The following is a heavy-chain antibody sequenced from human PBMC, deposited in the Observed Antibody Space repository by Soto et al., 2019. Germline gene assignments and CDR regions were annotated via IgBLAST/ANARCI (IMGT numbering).Heavy chain of an antibody. Sequence: QVQLVQSGAEVKKPGSSVKVSCKASGGTFSNYAFSWVRQAPGQGLDWMGTIIPIFVTTNFAQKFQGRVTMTADESTTTVYMELSSLRYNDTAVYYCARELPEGHGTLREDDFDIWGQGTTVTVYS. D-gene: IGHD1-7*01. J-gene: IGHJ3*02. V-gene: IGHV1-69*15. CDR3: ARELPEGHGTLREDDFDI. CDR2: IIPIFVTT. CDR1: GGTFSNYA.